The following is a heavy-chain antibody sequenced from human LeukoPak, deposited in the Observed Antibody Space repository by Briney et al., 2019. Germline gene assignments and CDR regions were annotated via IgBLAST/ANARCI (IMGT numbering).Heavy chain of an antibody. V-gene: IGHV3-49*03. J-gene: IGHJ4*02. D-gene: IGHD2-21*02. CDR1: GFTFGDYG. CDR2: IRSKANGGTT. CDR3: TRRDGDCPDY. Sequence: GGSLRLSCSASGFTFGDYGMSWFRQAPGKGLEWVSFIRSKANGGTTEYAAPVKGRFAFSRDDSRNIAYLQMNSLKTEDTAVYYCTRRDGDCPDYWGQGTLVTVSS.